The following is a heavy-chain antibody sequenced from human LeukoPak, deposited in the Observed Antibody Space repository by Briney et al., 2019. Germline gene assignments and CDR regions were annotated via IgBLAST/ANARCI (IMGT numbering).Heavy chain of an antibody. J-gene: IGHJ5*02. V-gene: IGHV3-30*18. Sequence: GGSLRLSCAASGFTFSTYGMHWVRQAPGKGLEWVAVISYDGSNSYYADSVKGRFTISRDNSKNTLYLQVNSLRVEDTAVYYCAKGYGLRLVNNWFDPWGQGTLVTVSS. CDR3: AKGYGLRLVNNWFDP. CDR1: GFTFSTYG. D-gene: IGHD6-19*01. CDR2: ISYDGSNS.